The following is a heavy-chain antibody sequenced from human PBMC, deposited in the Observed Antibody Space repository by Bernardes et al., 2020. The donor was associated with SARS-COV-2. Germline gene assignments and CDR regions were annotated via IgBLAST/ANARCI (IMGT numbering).Heavy chain of an antibody. V-gene: IGHV3-64*01. D-gene: IGHD3-3*01. CDR2: ISSNGGST. Sequence: GGSLRLSCAASGFTFSSYAMHWVRQAPGKGLEYVSAISSNGGSTYYANSVKGRFTISRDNSKNTLYLQMGSLRAEDMAVYYCATLFSYDFWSGTRPFYGMDVWGQGTTVTVSS. CDR3: ATLFSYDFWSGTRPFYGMDV. CDR1: GFTFSSYA. J-gene: IGHJ6*02.